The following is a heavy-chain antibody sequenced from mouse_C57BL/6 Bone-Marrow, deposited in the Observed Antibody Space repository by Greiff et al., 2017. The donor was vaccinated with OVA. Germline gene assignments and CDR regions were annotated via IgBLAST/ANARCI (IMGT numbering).Heavy chain of an antibody. V-gene: IGHV1-52*01. CDR1: GYTFTSYW. CDR2: IDPSDSET. J-gene: IGHJ4*01. D-gene: IGHD2-1*01. CDR3: ARAFYQYYYAMDY. Sequence: QVQLQQPGAELVRPGSSVKLSCKASGYTFTSYWMHWVKQRPIQGLEWIGNIDPSDSETHYNQKFKDKATLTVDKSSSTAYMKLSSLTSEDSAVYYCARAFYQYYYAMDYWGQGTSVTVSS.